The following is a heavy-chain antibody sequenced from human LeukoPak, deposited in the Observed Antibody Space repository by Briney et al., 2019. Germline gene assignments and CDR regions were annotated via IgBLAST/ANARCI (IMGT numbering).Heavy chain of an antibody. Sequence: ASVKVSCKASGYTFINYGITWVRQAPGQGLESMGWISSYNGNTNYAQKFRGRVTMTTGTSTSTAYMELKSLRSDDTAVYHCARDGFSSSWPYYFDFWGQGSLVTVSS. CDR3: ARDGFSSSWPYYFDF. D-gene: IGHD6-13*01. J-gene: IGHJ4*02. CDR2: ISSYNGNT. CDR1: GYTFINYG. V-gene: IGHV1-18*01.